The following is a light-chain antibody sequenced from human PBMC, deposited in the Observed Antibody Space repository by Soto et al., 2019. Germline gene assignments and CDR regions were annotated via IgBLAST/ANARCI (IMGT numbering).Light chain of an antibody. CDR3: QSYDSSLSGVL. J-gene: IGLJ2*01. V-gene: IGLV1-40*01. CDR2: ANS. CDR1: SSNIGAGYA. Sequence: HSVLTQPPSMSGAPGQRVTISCTGSSSNIGAGYAVHWYQQLPGTAPKLLISANSNRPSGVPDRFSGSKSGTSASLAITGLQAEDEADYYCQSYDSSLSGVLFGGGTKLTVL.